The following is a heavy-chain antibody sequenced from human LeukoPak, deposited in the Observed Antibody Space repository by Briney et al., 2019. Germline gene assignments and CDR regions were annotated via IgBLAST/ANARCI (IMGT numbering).Heavy chain of an antibody. CDR1: GYTFTNYY. V-gene: IGHV1-18*04. Sequence: ASVKVSCKASGYTFTNYYMHWVRQAPGQGLEWMGWISAYNGNTDYAQKLQGRVTMTTDTSTSTAYMELTSLRPDDTAVYYCASEEGYSGYDFNYWGQGTLVTVSS. CDR2: ISAYNGNT. D-gene: IGHD5-12*01. J-gene: IGHJ4*02. CDR3: ASEEGYSGYDFNY.